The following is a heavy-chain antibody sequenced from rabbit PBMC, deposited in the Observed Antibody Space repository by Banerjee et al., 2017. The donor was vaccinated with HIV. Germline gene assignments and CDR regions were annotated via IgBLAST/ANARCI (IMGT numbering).Heavy chain of an antibody. CDR1: GFDLSSSYY. V-gene: IGHV1S40*01. J-gene: IGHJ4*01. D-gene: IGHD7-1*01. Sequence: QSLEESGGDLVKPGASLTLTCKASGFDLSSSYYVCWVRQAPGKGLEWIACIYSGSSGSTYYASWAKGRFTISKTSSTTVDLKMTSLTAADTATFFCARDRDTGTAYYFDLWGPGTLVTVS. CDR3: ARDRDTGTAYYFDL. CDR2: IYSGSSGST.